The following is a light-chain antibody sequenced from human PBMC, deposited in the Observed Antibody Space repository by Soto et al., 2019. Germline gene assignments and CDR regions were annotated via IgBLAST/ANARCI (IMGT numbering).Light chain of an antibody. Sequence: AIRMTQSPSSLSASTGDRVTITCRASQGISSYLAWYQQKPGKAPKRLIYAASSLQSGVPSRFSGSGSGTDFTLTISCLQSEDFATYYCQQYYSYPRTFGQGTKVDI. J-gene: IGKJ1*01. V-gene: IGKV1-8*01. CDR3: QQYYSYPRT. CDR1: QGISSY. CDR2: AAS.